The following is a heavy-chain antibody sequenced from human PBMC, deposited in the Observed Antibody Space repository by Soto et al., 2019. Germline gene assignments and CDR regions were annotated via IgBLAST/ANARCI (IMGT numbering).Heavy chain of an antibody. J-gene: IGHJ4*02. V-gene: IGHV3-23*01. CDR1: GFTFSSYA. D-gene: IGHD2-15*01. CDR3: ARDGVAAGLYLDN. CDR2: ISGSGGST. Sequence: EVQLLESGGGLVQPGGSLRLSCAASGFTFSSYAMSWVRQAPGKGLEWVSAISGSGGSTYYADSVKGRFTISRDNSKNTLYLQMNSLRAEDTALYYCARDGVAAGLYLDNWGQGTLVTVSS.